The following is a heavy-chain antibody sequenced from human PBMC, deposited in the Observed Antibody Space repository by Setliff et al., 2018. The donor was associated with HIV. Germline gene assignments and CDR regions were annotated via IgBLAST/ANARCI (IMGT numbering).Heavy chain of an antibody. Sequence: ASVKVSCKASGYTFTGYYMHWVRQAPGQGLEWMGWINPNSGGTNYAQRFQGWVTMTRDTSISTAYMELSRLRSDDTAVYYCARSPHYGDYDDYYYYYMDVWGKGTTVTVSS. CDR3: ARSPHYGDYDDYYYYYMDV. CDR2: INPNSGGT. J-gene: IGHJ6*03. V-gene: IGHV1-2*04. CDR1: GYTFTGYY. D-gene: IGHD4-17*01.